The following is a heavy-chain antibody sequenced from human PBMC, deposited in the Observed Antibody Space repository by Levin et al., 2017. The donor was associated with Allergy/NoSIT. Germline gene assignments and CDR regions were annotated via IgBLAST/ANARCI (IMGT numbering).Heavy chain of an antibody. V-gene: IGHV1-69*13. CDR3: ARNFYYDSSGYYPLDY. J-gene: IGHJ4*02. CDR2: IIPIFGTA. CDR1: GGTFSSYA. Sequence: SVKVSCKASGGTFSSYAISWVRQAPGQGLEWMGGIIPIFGTANYAQKFQGRVTITADESTSTAYMELSSLRSEDTAVYYCARNFYYDSSGYYPLDYWGQGTLVTVSS. D-gene: IGHD3-22*01.